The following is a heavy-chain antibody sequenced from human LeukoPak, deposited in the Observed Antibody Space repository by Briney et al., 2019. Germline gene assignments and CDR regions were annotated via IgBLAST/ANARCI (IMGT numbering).Heavy chain of an antibody. D-gene: IGHD6-13*01. CDR1: GGSFSGYY. J-gene: IGHJ3*02. Sequence: PSETLSLTCAVYGGSFSGYYWSWIRQPPGKGLEWIGYIYYSGSTNYNPSLKSRVTISVDTSKNQFSLKLSSVTAADTAVYYCARCLGFLIGSSWYPDAFDIWGQGTMVTVSS. CDR2: IYYSGST. CDR3: ARCLGFLIGSSWYPDAFDI. V-gene: IGHV4-59*01.